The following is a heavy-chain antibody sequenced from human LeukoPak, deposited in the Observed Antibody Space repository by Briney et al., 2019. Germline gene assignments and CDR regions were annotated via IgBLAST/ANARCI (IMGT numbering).Heavy chain of an antibody. Sequence: GGSLRLSCAASGFTFSGFWMSWVHQAPTKGLEWVANIKYDGSDKLYVDSVKGRFTLSRDNANNSLYLQMNSLRAEDTAVYYCVRGGGSFDSWGQGTLVTVSS. CDR2: IKYDGSDK. J-gene: IGHJ4*02. CDR1: GFTFSGFW. V-gene: IGHV3-7*04. CDR3: VRGGGSFDS. D-gene: IGHD3-16*01.